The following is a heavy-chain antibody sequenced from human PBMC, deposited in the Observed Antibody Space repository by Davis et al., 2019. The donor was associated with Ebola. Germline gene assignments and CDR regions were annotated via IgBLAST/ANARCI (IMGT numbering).Heavy chain of an antibody. CDR1: GFTFSSYA. CDR3: ARIAAAGVGDAFDI. V-gene: IGHV3-30*04. Sequence: PGGSLRLSCAASGFTFSSYAMHWVRQAPGKGLEWVAVIWYDGSNKYYADSVKGRFTISRDNSKNTLYLQMNSLRAEDTAVYYCARIAAAGVGDAFDIWGQGTMVTVSS. CDR2: IWYDGSNK. D-gene: IGHD6-13*01. J-gene: IGHJ3*02.